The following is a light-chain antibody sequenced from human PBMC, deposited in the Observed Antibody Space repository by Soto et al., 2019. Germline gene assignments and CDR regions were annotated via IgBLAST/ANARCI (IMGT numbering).Light chain of an antibody. CDR3: SSYTGSSTLLV. V-gene: IGLV2-14*03. Sequence: QAASVSGSPGQSITISCTGTSSDVGGYNYVSWYQHHPGKAPKLKIYDVNNRPSGVSNRFSGSKSGNTASLTISGLQAEDEADYYCSSYTGSSTLLVFGGGTKVTVL. J-gene: IGLJ2*01. CDR2: DVN. CDR1: SSDVGGYNY.